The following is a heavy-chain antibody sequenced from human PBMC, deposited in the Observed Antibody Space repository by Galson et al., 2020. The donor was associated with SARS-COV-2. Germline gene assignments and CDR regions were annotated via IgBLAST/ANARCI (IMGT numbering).Heavy chain of an antibody. CDR2: ISYDGSNK. CDR3: AKDRTNWGMDV. CDR1: GFTFSSYG. Sequence: GESLKISCAASGFTFSSYGMHWVHQAPGKGLEWVAVISYDGSNKYYADSVKGRFTISRDNSKNTLYLQMNSLRAEDTAVYYCAKDRTNWGMDVWGQGTTVTVSS. V-gene: IGHV3-30*18. J-gene: IGHJ6*02. D-gene: IGHD1-1*01.